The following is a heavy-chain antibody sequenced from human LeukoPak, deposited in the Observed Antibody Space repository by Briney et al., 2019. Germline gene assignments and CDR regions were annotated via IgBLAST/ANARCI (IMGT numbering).Heavy chain of an antibody. CDR3: AKSAGPATVTTNWFDP. Sequence: PGGSLRLSCAASGFTFSSYGMSWVRQAPGKGLEWVSAISGSGGSTYYADSVKGRFTISRDNSKNTLYLQMNSLRAEDTAVYYCAKSAGPATVTTNWFDPWGQGTLVTVSS. CDR1: GFTFSSYG. J-gene: IGHJ5*02. CDR2: ISGSGGST. D-gene: IGHD4-17*01. V-gene: IGHV3-23*01.